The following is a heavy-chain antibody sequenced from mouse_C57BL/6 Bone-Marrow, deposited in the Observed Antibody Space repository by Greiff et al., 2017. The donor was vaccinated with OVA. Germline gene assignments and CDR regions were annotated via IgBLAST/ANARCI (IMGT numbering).Heavy chain of an antibody. Sequence: QVQLQQSGAELVRPGASVQLSCKASGYTFTDYYINWVKQRPGQGLEWIARIYPGSGNTYYNEKFKGKATLTAEKSSSTAYMQLSSLTSEDSAVYFCARGGGYDYDFDYWGQGTTLTVSS. V-gene: IGHV1-76*01. CDR3: ARGGGYDYDFDY. J-gene: IGHJ2*01. D-gene: IGHD2-4*01. CDR2: IYPGSGNT. CDR1: GYTFTDYY.